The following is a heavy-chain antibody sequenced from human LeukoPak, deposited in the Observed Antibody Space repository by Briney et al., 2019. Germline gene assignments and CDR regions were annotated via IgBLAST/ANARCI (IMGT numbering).Heavy chain of an antibody. Sequence: GGSLRLSCAASGFTFSSYWMSWVRQAPGKGLEGVANIKQDGSEKYYVDSVKGRFTISRDNAKNSLYLQMNSLRAEDTAVYYCARDWPGGSPDYWGQGTLVTVSS. CDR1: GFTFSSYW. CDR3: ARDWPGGSPDY. J-gene: IGHJ4*02. D-gene: IGHD3/OR15-3a*01. V-gene: IGHV3-7*01. CDR2: IKQDGSEK.